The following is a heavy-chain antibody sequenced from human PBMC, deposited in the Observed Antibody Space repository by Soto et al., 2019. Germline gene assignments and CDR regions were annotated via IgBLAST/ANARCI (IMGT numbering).Heavy chain of an antibody. CDR2: IYWDDDK. Sequence: QITLKESGPTLVKPTQTLTLTCTFSGFSLSTSGVGVGWIRQPPGKALEWLALIYWDDDKRYSPSRKSRLTITKGSSKNHVATTITNMDPVHTATYAVAHMGRYYYIVTGYSWTIDYWGQGTLVTVSS. V-gene: IGHV2-5*02. D-gene: IGHD3-9*01. J-gene: IGHJ4*02. CDR3: AHMGRYYYIVTGYSWTIDY. CDR1: GFSLSTSGVG.